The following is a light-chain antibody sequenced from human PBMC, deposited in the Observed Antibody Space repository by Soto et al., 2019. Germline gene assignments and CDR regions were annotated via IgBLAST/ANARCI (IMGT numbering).Light chain of an antibody. CDR3: QEDNNWPPWT. CDR1: QSVSSN. J-gene: IGKJ1*01. CDR2: GAS. Sequence: EIVMTQSPATLSVSPGERATLSCRASQSVSSNLAWYQQKPGQAPRLLIYGASTRATGIPARFSGSGSGTEENLNISSLQSADFAVYYCQEDNNWPPWTFGQGTKVEIK. V-gene: IGKV3-15*01.